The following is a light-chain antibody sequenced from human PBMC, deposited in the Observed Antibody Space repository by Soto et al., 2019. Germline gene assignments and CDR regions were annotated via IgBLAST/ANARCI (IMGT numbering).Light chain of an antibody. CDR3: QQYQIDWT. Sequence: DIQMTQSPSTLPASVGDRVTVTCRASQSIRSWLAWYQEKPGKAPKLLIYDASSLQSGVPSRFSGSGSGTEFTLTISSLQPDDFATYYCQQYQIDWTFGQGTKVDIK. CDR2: DAS. V-gene: IGKV1-5*01. J-gene: IGKJ1*01. CDR1: QSIRSW.